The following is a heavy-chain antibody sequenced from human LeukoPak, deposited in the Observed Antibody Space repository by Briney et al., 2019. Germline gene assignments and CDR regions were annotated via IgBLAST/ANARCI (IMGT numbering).Heavy chain of an antibody. D-gene: IGHD3-3*01. CDR2: INPNSGGT. J-gene: IGHJ4*02. CDR1: GYTFTGYY. V-gene: IGHV1-2*02. CDR3: ARGDTIFGVVIKVY. Sequence: WASVKVSCKASGYTFTGYYMHWVRQAPGQGLEWMGWINPNSGGTNYAQKFQGRVTMTRDTSISTAYMELSRLRSDDTAVYYCARGDTIFGVVIKVYWGQGTLVTVSS.